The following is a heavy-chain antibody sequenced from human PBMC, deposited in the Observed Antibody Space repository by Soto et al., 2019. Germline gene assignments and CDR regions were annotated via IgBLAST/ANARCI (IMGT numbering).Heavy chain of an antibody. Sequence: SVKVSCKASGGTFSSYAISWVRQAPGQGLEWMGGIIPIFGTANYAQKFQGRVTITADESTSTAYMELNSLRAEDTAVYYCAKDNPYDYVWGSYPFDYWGQGTLVTVSS. V-gene: IGHV1-69*13. D-gene: IGHD3-16*01. CDR3: AKDNPYDYVWGSYPFDY. CDR1: GGTFSSYA. CDR2: IIPIFGTA. J-gene: IGHJ4*02.